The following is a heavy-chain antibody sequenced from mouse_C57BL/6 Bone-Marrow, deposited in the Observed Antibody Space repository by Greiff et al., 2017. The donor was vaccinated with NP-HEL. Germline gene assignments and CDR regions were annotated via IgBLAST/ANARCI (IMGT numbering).Heavy chain of an antibody. CDR1: GFTFSDYG. CDR3: ARPSNWAFAY. CDR2: ISNLAYSI. J-gene: IGHJ3*01. D-gene: IGHD4-1*01. V-gene: IGHV5-15*01. Sequence: EVQGVESGGGLVQPGGSLKLSCAASGFTFSDYGMAWVRQAPRQGPEWVAFISNLAYSIYYADTVTGRFTISRENAKNTLYLEMSSLRSEDTAMYYCARPSNWAFAYWGQGTLVTVSA.